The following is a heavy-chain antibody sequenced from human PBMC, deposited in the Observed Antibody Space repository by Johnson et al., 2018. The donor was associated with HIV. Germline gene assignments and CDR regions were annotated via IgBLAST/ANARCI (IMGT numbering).Heavy chain of an antibody. J-gene: IGHJ3*02. V-gene: IGHV3-30*04. CDR3: AKERAMRQWEWDAFDI. Sequence: QVQLVESGGGVVQPWRSLRLSCAGSGFTFSSYAMHWVRQAPGKGLEWVGVISYDGIYKYYADSVKGRFTISRDNAKNSLYLQMNSLRAEDTALYYCAKERAMRQWEWDAFDIWGQGTMVTVSS. D-gene: IGHD1-26*01. CDR1: GFTFSSYA. CDR2: ISYDGIYK.